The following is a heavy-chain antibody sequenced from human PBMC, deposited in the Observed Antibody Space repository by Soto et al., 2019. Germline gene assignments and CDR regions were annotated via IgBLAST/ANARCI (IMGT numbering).Heavy chain of an antibody. CDR3: ARGGPTFWRDYGMDV. D-gene: IGHD3-3*01. Sequence: ASVKVSCKASGYPFTSYDINWVRQATGQGLEWMGWMNPNSGNTGYAQKFQGRVTMTRNTSISTAYMELSSLRSEHTAAYYCARGGPTFWRDYGMDVWGQGTTVTVSS. CDR1: GYPFTSYD. V-gene: IGHV1-8*01. CDR2: MNPNSGNT. J-gene: IGHJ6*02.